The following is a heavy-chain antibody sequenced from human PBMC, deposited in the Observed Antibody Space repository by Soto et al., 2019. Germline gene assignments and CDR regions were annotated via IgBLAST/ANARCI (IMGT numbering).Heavy chain of an antibody. J-gene: IGHJ4*02. CDR1: GFTFSSYA. CDR3: AKMTWVATSVVTRFDY. V-gene: IGHV3-23*01. D-gene: IGHD5-12*01. Sequence: EVQLLESGGGLVQPGGSLRLSCAASGFTFSSYAMSWVRQAPGKGLEWVSAISGSGGSTYYADSVKGRFTISRDNSKNTLYLQLISLRAEDTAVYYCAKMTWVATSVVTRFDYWGQGTLVTVSS. CDR2: ISGSGGST.